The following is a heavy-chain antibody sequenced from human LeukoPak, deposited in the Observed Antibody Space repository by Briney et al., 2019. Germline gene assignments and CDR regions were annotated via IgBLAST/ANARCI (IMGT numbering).Heavy chain of an antibody. CDR3: ARNVYCGGDCDDAFDI. CDR1: GGTFSSYA. J-gene: IGHJ3*02. Sequence: ASVKVSCKASGGTFSSYAISWVRQAPGQGLEWMGGIIPIFGTANYAQKFQGRVTITTDESTSTAYMELSSLRSEDTAVYYCARNVYCGGDCDDAFDIWGQGTMDTVSS. V-gene: IGHV1-69*05. CDR2: IIPIFGTA. D-gene: IGHD2-21*02.